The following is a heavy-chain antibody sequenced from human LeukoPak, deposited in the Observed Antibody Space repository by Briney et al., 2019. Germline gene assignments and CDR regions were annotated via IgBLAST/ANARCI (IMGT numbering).Heavy chain of an antibody. D-gene: IGHD6-19*01. V-gene: IGHV3-30*04. Sequence: PGRSLRLSCAASGFTFSSYGMHWVRQAPGKGLEWVAVISYDGSNRYYADPVKGRFLISRDDSNNTVYLQMSSLRVEDTAVYYCAREAYSSGWYKGSDYWGQGTLVTVSS. CDR2: ISYDGSNR. CDR1: GFTFSSYG. J-gene: IGHJ4*02. CDR3: AREAYSSGWYKGSDY.